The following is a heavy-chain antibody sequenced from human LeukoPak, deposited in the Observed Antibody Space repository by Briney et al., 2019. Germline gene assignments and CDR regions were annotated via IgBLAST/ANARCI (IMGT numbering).Heavy chain of an antibody. Sequence: GGSLRLSCAASGFTFSSYGMHWVRQAPGKGLEWVAVIWYDGSNKYYADSVKGRFTISRDNSKNTLYLQMNSLRAEDTAVYYCARGAPDYYGSGSYFFDYWGQGTLVTVSS. J-gene: IGHJ4*02. CDR3: ARGAPDYYGSGSYFFDY. D-gene: IGHD3-10*01. V-gene: IGHV3-33*01. CDR1: GFTFSSYG. CDR2: IWYDGSNK.